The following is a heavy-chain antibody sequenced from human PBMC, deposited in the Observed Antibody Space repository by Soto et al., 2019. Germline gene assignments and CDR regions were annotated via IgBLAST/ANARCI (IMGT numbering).Heavy chain of an antibody. CDR1: GGSISSGDYY. V-gene: IGHV4-30-4*01. CDR3: ARGTSSPTTNNWFDP. Sequence: QVQLQESGPGLVKPSQTLSLTCTVSGGSISSGDYYWSWIRQPPGKGLEWIGYIYYSGSTYYNPSVKSRVTISVDTSKNQFSLKLSSVTAADTAVYYCARGTSSPTTNNWFDPWGQGTLVTVSS. D-gene: IGHD6-13*01. CDR2: IYYSGST. J-gene: IGHJ5*02.